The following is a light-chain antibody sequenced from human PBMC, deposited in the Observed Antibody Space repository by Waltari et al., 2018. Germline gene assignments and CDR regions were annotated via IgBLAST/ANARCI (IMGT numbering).Light chain of an antibody. Sequence: QSALTQPAPASRSPGHWMPISCTRARSELGGYSFVAWYQQHPGQAPKLMIYDVSHRPSGVSNRFSVSKSGNTASLTISGLQPEDEAEYYCSSYTSISPPFLFGTGTKVTVL. J-gene: IGLJ1*01. CDR2: DVS. V-gene: IGLV2-14*01. CDR3: SSYTSISPPFL. CDR1: RSELGGYSF.